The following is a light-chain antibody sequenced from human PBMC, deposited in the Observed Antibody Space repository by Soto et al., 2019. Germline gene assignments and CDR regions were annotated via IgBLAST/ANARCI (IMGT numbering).Light chain of an antibody. CDR2: EVS. Sequence: QSALTQPASVSGSPGQSITISCTGTSSDVGDYNYVSWYQQHPGKAPKLMIYEVSHRLSGVSNRFSGSKSGYTASLTISGLQDEDEADYYCSSYVSNSIVVFGGATKLPVL. CDR1: SSDVGDYNY. V-gene: IGLV2-14*01. J-gene: IGLJ3*02. CDR3: SSYVSNSIVV.